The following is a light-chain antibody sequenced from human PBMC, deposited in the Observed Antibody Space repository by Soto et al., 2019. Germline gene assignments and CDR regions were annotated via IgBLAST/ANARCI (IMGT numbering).Light chain of an antibody. CDR2: GAS. V-gene: IGKV3-20*01. Sequence: ELVLTQSPGTLSLSPGERATLSCRASQSVSSSYLVWYQQKLGQAPRLLIYGASNRATGIPDRFSGSGSGTDFTLTISRLESEDFAVYYCQQYGRSPWTFGQGTKVEIK. J-gene: IGKJ1*01. CDR1: QSVSSSY. CDR3: QQYGRSPWT.